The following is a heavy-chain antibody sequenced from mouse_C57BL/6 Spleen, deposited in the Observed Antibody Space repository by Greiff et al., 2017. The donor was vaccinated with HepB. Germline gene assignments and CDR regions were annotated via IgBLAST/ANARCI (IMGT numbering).Heavy chain of an antibody. D-gene: IGHD1-1*01. CDR1: GYTFTDYY. Sequence: VQLQQSGPELVKPGASVKISCKASGYTFTDYYINWVKQRPEQGLEWIGWIFPGSGSTYYNEKFKGKATLTVDKSSSTAYMLLSSLTSEDSAVYFCARRGTTVVGYAMDYWGQGTSVTVSS. CDR2: IFPGSGST. V-gene: IGHV1-75*01. J-gene: IGHJ4*01. CDR3: ARRGTTVVGYAMDY.